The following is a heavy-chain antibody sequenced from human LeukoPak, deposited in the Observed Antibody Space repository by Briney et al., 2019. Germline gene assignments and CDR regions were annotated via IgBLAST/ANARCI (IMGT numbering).Heavy chain of an antibody. D-gene: IGHD3-9*01. Sequence: SETLSLTCTISGGSISSYYWSWIRQPPGKGLEWIGYIYYTGSTNHNPSLKSRVTISVDTSKNQFSLKLSSVTAADTAVYYCARGRYFDWLLLDYWGQGTLVTVSS. CDR2: IYYTGST. J-gene: IGHJ4*02. V-gene: IGHV4-59*01. CDR1: GGSISSYY. CDR3: ARGRYFDWLLLDY.